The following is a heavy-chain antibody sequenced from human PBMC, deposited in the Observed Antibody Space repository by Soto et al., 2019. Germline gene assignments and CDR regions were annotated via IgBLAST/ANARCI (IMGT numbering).Heavy chain of an antibody. Sequence: SGGSLRLSCAASGFTFSGSAMHWVRQASGKGLEWVGRIRSKANSYATAYAASVKGRFTISRDDSKNTAYLQMNSLKTEDTAVYYCTFSGITMVRGVHTDYYYYYGMDVWGQGTTVTVSS. V-gene: IGHV3-73*01. CDR2: IRSKANSYAT. CDR3: TFSGITMVRGVHTDYYYYYGMDV. D-gene: IGHD3-10*01. J-gene: IGHJ6*02. CDR1: GFTFSGSA.